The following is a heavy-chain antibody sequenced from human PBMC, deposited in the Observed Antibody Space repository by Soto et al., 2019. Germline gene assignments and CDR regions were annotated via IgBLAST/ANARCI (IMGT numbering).Heavy chain of an antibody. D-gene: IGHD3-10*01. J-gene: IGHJ4*02. V-gene: IGHV3-23*01. CDR2: ISGSGGTT. CDR3: AKNNMGYYLDY. CDR1: GFTFSNYA. Sequence: EVQVLESGGGLVQPGGSLRLSCAASGFTFSNYAMSWDRQAPGKGLEWVSSISGSGGTTYYADSVKGRLTLSRDNSKNTLYLQMNSLRVEDTAVYYCAKNNMGYYLDYWGQGTLVTVSS.